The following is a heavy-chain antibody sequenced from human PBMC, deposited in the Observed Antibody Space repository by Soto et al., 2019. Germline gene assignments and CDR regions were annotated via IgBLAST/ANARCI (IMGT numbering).Heavy chain of an antibody. V-gene: IGHV4-59*01. Sequence: SETLSLTCTVSGGSISSYYWSWIRQPPGKGLEWIGYIHYSGSTNYNPSLKSRVTISVDTSKNQFSLKLSSVTAADTAVYYCARERGYSFYFDYWGQRTLVTVSS. CDR3: ARERGYSFYFDY. J-gene: IGHJ4*02. CDR1: GGSISSYY. D-gene: IGHD5-18*01. CDR2: IHYSGST.